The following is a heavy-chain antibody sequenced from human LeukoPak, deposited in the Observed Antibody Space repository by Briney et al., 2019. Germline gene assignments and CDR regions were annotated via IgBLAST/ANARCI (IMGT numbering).Heavy chain of an antibody. V-gene: IGHV3-7*01. Sequence: GGSLRLSCAASGSTFSSYWMSWVRQAPGKGLEWVANIKQDESEKYYVDSVKGRFTISRDNAKNSLYLQMNSLRAEDTAVYYCARDLPALITMVRGVILSYFDYWGQGTLVTVSS. D-gene: IGHD3-10*01. J-gene: IGHJ4*02. CDR2: IKQDESEK. CDR1: GSTFSSYW. CDR3: ARDLPALITMVRGVILSYFDY.